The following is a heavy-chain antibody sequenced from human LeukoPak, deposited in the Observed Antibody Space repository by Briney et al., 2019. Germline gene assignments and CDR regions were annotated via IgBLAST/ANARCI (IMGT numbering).Heavy chain of an antibody. D-gene: IGHD7-27*01. J-gene: IGHJ3*02. CDR3: ARSWGSGDAFDI. CDR1: GGSISSYY. V-gene: IGHV4-59*01. CDR2: IYYSGST. Sequence: PSETLSLTCTVSGGSISSYYWSWIRQPPGKGLEWIGYIYYSGSTNYNPSLKSRVTISVDTSKNQFSLKLSSVTAADTAVYHCARSWGSGDAFDIWGQGTMVTVSS.